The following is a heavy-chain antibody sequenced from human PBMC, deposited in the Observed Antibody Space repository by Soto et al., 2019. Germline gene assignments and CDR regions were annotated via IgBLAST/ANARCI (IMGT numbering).Heavy chain of an antibody. Sequence: QVQLQQWGAGLLKPSETLSLTCAVYGGSFSGYYWSWIRQPPGKGLEWIGEINHSGSTNYNPSIKSRVTISVDTSKNQFSLKLSSVTAADTAVYYCARGGDYYGSGSYSYWGQGTLVTVSS. D-gene: IGHD3-10*01. CDR2: INHSGST. CDR3: ARGGDYYGSGSYSY. J-gene: IGHJ4*02. CDR1: GGSFSGYY. V-gene: IGHV4-34*01.